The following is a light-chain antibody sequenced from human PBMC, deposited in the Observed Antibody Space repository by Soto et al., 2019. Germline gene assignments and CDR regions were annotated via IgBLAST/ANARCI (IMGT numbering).Light chain of an antibody. CDR2: DAS. CDR3: HQRSNWPLT. J-gene: IGKJ4*01. V-gene: IGKV3-11*01. Sequence: EIVLTQSPVTLSLSPGERATLSCRASQSVFSSLAWYQQKPGQAPRLLIYDASTRATAIPARFRGSGSGTDFTLTISNLEPEDFAVYYCHQRSNWPLTFGGGTKVEIK. CDR1: QSVFSS.